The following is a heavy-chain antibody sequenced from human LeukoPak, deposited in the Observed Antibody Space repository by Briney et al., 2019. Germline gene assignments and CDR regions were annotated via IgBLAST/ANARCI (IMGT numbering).Heavy chain of an antibody. CDR3: ARELISTSYYDSTGAGAFDI. CDR2: IYYTEST. J-gene: IGHJ3*02. CDR1: GGPINSGAYY. V-gene: IGHV4-31*03. D-gene: IGHD3-22*01. Sequence: SETLSLTCTVSGGPINSGAYYWNWIRQHPEKGLEWIGYIYYTESTYYNPSLKSRISITLDTSKNQFFLRLDSVTAADTAVYYCARELISTSYYDSTGAGAFDIWGQGTMVTVSS.